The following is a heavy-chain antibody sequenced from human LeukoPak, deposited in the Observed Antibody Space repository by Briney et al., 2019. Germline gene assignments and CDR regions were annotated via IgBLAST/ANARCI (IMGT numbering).Heavy chain of an antibody. J-gene: IGHJ4*02. CDR3: AKDTAIQGYCSSTSCYTFDY. D-gene: IGHD2-2*02. CDR2: ISGSGGST. V-gene: IGHV3-23*01. CDR1: GFTFSSYA. Sequence: PGGSLRLSCAASGFTFSSYAMSWVRQAPGKGLEWVSAISGSGGSTYYADSVKGRFTISRDNSKNTLYLQMNSLRAEDTAVYYCAKDTAIQGYCSSTSCYTFDYWGQGTLVTVSS.